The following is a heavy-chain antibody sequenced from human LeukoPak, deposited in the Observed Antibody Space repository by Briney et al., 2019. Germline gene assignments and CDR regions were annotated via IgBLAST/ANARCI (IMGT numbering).Heavy chain of an antibody. V-gene: IGHV1-18*01. CDR2: ISAYNGNT. CDR3: ARDMEEYYYGMRNWFDP. D-gene: IGHD3-10*01. J-gene: IGHJ5*02. CDR1: GYTFTSYG. Sequence: GASVKVSCKASGYTFTSYGISWVRQAPGQGLEWMGWISAYNGNTNYAQKLQGRVTMTTDTSTSTAYMELRSLRSDDTAVYYCARDMEEYYYGMRNWFDPWGQGTLVTVSS.